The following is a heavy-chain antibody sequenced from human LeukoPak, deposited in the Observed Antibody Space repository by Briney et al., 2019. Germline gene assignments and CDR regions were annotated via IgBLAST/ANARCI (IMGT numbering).Heavy chain of an antibody. CDR2: IQYDGSNE. J-gene: IGHJ6*03. CDR3: AKDRCSNGIGCYYYYMDV. D-gene: IGHD2-8*01. Sequence: GGSLRLSCATSGFTSSSYAMSWVRQAPGKGLEWVAYIQYDGSNEQYADSVKGRFSISRDSSKNILYLQMNSLRAEDTTIYYCAKDRCSNGIGCYYYYMDVWGKGTTVTISS. CDR1: GFTSSSYA. V-gene: IGHV3-30*02.